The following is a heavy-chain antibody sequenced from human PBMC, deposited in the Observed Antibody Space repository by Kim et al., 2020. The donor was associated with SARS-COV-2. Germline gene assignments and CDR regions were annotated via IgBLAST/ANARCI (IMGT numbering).Heavy chain of an antibody. CDR2: IYYSGST. D-gene: IGHD3-10*01. Sequence: SETLSLTCTVSGGSISSSSYYWGWIRQPPGKGLEWIGSIYYSGSTYYNPSLKSRVTISVDTSKNQFSLKLSSVTAADTAVYYCARRSRQHGWFDPWGQGTLVTVSS. J-gene: IGHJ5*02. CDR1: GGSISSSSYY. CDR3: ARRSRQHGWFDP. V-gene: IGHV4-39*01.